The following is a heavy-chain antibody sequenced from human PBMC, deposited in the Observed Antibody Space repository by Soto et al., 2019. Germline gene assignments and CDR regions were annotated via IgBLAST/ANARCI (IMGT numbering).Heavy chain of an antibody. Sequence: RGSLRLSCAASGFTFSDHYMDWVRQAPGKGLEWVGRTRNKANSYTTEYAASVKGRFTISRDDSKNSLYLQMNSLKTEDTAVYYCASTVAGTGYYYYGMDVWGQGTTVTVSS. CDR1: GFTFSDHY. CDR3: ASTVAGTGYYYYGMDV. V-gene: IGHV3-72*01. D-gene: IGHD6-19*01. CDR2: TRNKANSYTT. J-gene: IGHJ6*02.